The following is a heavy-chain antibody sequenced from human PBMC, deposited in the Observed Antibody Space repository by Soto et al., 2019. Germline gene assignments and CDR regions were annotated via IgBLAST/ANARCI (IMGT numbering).Heavy chain of an antibody. CDR3: AKDRYYDTPGWFDP. CDR1: GFTFRDHA. Sequence: GALRLSCVGSGFTFRDHAMRWVRQAPGRGLEWVSAISANGASIQHADSVKGRFSVSRDNAKNTVYLQMDNLRTEDSAVYYCAKDRYYDTPGWFDPWGQGYRVTVSS. J-gene: IGHJ5*02. V-gene: IGHV3-23*01. D-gene: IGHD3-22*01. CDR2: ISANGASI.